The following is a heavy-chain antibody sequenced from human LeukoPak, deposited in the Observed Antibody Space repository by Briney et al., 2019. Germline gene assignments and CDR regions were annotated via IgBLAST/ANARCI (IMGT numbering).Heavy chain of an antibody. CDR3: ARDSYRFLY. Sequence: SETLSLTCTVSGGSITTYYWSWIRQPPGTGLEWLGYIYYSGSGSTNYNPSLKSRVTISVDTSKNQVSLKLISVTAADTAVYYCARDSYRFLYWGQGTLVTVSS. D-gene: IGHD1-1*01. J-gene: IGHJ4*02. CDR2: IYYSGSGST. CDR1: GGSITTYY. V-gene: IGHV4-59*01.